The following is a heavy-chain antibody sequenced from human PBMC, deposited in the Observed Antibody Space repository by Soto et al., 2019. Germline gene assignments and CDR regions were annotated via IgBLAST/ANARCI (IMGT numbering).Heavy chain of an antibody. CDR2: ISAYNGHT. Sequence: QVQLVQSGAEVKKPGASVKVSCKASGYTFTSYGISWVRQAPGQGHEWMGGISAYNGHTNYAQKLRGRDTMTTDTSPSTASMELRSLRSDDTAVYYCARQIFAGPYYDFWSGYLDVWGQGTTVTVSS. CDR1: GYTFTSYG. D-gene: IGHD3-3*01. CDR3: ARQIFAGPYYDFWSGYLDV. J-gene: IGHJ6*02. V-gene: IGHV1-18*01.